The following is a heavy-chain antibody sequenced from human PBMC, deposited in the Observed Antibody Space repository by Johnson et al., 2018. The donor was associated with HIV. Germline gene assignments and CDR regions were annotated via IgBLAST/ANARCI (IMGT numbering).Heavy chain of an antibody. Sequence: QEKLVESGGGVVQPGRSLRLSCAASGFTFSSYAMHWVRQAPGKGLEWVAVISYDGSNKYYADSVKGRFTISRDNSKNTLYLQMNSLRAEDTAVYYCAKHPDAFDIWGQGTMVTVSS. CDR1: GFTFSSYA. J-gene: IGHJ3*02. CDR3: AKHPDAFDI. CDR2: ISYDGSNK. V-gene: IGHV3-30*04.